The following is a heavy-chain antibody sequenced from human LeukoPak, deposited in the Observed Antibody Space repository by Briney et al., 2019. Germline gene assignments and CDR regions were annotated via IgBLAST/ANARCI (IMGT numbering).Heavy chain of an antibody. CDR3: ARRGNYYGDSMDH. CDR2: ISSNGGST. V-gene: IGHV3-64*01. D-gene: IGHD4-17*01. Sequence: PGGSLRLSCVDSGFTFSSYAMHWVRQAPGKGLEYVSAISSNGGSTYYANTVKGRLTISRDNSKKTLYLQMGSLRAEDMAVYHCARRGNYYGDSMDHWGQGTLVTVSS. CDR1: GFTFSSYA. J-gene: IGHJ4*02.